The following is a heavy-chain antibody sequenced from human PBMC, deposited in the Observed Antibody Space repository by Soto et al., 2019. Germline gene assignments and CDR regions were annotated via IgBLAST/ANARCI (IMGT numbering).Heavy chain of an antibody. CDR2: ISWNSGSI. Sequence: GGSLRLSCAASGFTFDDYAMHWVRQAPGKGLEWVSGISWNSGSIGYADSVKGRFTISRDNAKNSLYLQMNSLRAEDTALYYCAKVLRRSVFPYSSSADAFDIWGQGTMVTVSS. CDR3: AKVLRRSVFPYSSSADAFDI. J-gene: IGHJ3*02. CDR1: GFTFDDYA. D-gene: IGHD6-6*01. V-gene: IGHV3-9*01.